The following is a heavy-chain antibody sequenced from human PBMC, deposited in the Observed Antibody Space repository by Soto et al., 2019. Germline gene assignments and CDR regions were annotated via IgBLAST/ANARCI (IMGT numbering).Heavy chain of an antibody. CDR3: ARDAVGYGISTSCLNWFDP. CDR1: GYTFTSYG. Sequence: QVQLVQSGAEVKKPGASVKVSCKASGYTFTSYGISWVRQAPGQGLEWMGWISAYNGNTNYAQKRQGRVTMTTATSTSTDYMELRSLRSDATAVYYCARDAVGYGISTSCLNWFDPWGQGTLVTVSS. D-gene: IGHD2-2*03. CDR2: ISAYNGNT. J-gene: IGHJ5*02. V-gene: IGHV1-18*01.